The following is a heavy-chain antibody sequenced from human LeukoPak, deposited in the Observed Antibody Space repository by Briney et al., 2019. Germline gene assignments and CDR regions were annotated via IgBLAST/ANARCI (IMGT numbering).Heavy chain of an antibody. CDR2: TRNKANSYTT. Sequence: GGSLRLSCAASGFTVSSNYMSWVRQAPGKGLEWVGRTRNKANSYTTQYAASVEGRFTISRDDSKNSLYLQINSLRTEDTAVYYCARVPGTTFLLSYMDVWGKGTTVTVSS. D-gene: IGHD1-14*01. CDR1: GFTVSSNY. CDR3: ARVPGTTFLLSYMDV. V-gene: IGHV3-72*01. J-gene: IGHJ6*03.